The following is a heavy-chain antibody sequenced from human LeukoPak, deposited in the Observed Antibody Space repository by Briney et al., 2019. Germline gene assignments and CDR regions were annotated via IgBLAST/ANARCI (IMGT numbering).Heavy chain of an antibody. CDR1: GFTLDDYG. CDR3: ARWGDSSGYLDY. Sequence: GGSLRLSCVASGFTLDDYGMSWVRQAPGKGLEWVSGIIWNGGSTGYADPLKGRFTISRDNAKNSLYLQMNSLRAEDTALYYCARWGDSSGYLDYWGQGTLVTVSS. D-gene: IGHD3-22*01. J-gene: IGHJ4*02. V-gene: IGHV3-20*04. CDR2: IIWNGGST.